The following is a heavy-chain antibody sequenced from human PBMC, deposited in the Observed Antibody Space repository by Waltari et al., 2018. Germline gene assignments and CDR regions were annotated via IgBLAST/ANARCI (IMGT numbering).Heavy chain of an antibody. V-gene: IGHV6-1*01. Sequence: QVQLQQSGPGLVKPSQTLSLTCAISGDSVSSNSAAWNWIRQSPSRGLEWLGRTYYRSKWYNDYAVSVKSRITINPDTSKNQFSLQLNSVTPEDTAVYYCARLAAKVGAEGGVFFDIWGQGTMVTVSS. CDR1: GDSVSSNSAA. CDR2: TYYRSKWYN. D-gene: IGHD1-26*01. CDR3: ARLAAKVGAEGGVFFDI. J-gene: IGHJ3*02.